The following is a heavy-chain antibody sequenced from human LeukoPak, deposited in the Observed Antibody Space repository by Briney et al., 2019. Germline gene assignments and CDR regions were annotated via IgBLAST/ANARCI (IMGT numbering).Heavy chain of an antibody. Sequence: HPGGSLRLSCAASGFTFSSHAMSWVRQAPGKGLDWVSSVSGNGGVTYYADSVKGRFTISRDNSKNTLYLQMNSLRAEDTAVYYCAKGGSSWYASPLDYWGQGTLVTVSS. CDR2: VSGNGGVT. D-gene: IGHD6-13*01. CDR1: GFTFSSHA. J-gene: IGHJ4*02. CDR3: AKGGSSWYASPLDY. V-gene: IGHV3-23*01.